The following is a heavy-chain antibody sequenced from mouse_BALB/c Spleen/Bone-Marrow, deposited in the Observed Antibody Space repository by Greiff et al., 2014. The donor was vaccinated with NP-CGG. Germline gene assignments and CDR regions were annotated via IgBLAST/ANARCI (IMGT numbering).Heavy chain of an antibody. CDR3: ARDYYYGAMDY. Sequence: EVQLVESGGGLVQPGGSLRLSCATSGFTFSDFYMEWVRQPSGKRLEWIAASRNKANDYTTEYSASVKGRFIVSKDTSQSILYPQMNALRAEDTAIYYCARDYYYGAMDYWGQGTSVTVSS. V-gene: IGHV7-1*02. CDR2: SRNKANDYTT. D-gene: IGHD1-1*01. CDR1: GFTFSDFY. J-gene: IGHJ4*01.